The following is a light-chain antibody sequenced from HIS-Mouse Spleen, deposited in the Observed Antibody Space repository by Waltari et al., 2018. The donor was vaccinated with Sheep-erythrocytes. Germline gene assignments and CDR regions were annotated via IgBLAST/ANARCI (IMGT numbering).Light chain of an antibody. V-gene: IGLV3-19*01. Sequence: SSELTQDPAVSVALGQTVRITCQGASLRSYYASWYQQKPGQATVLVIYGKNNRPSGIQDRFAGSRSGNTASLTITGAQAEDEADYYCNSRDSSGNHWVFGGGTKLTVL. CDR3: NSRDSSGNHWV. CDR1: SLRSYY. CDR2: GKN. J-gene: IGLJ3*02.